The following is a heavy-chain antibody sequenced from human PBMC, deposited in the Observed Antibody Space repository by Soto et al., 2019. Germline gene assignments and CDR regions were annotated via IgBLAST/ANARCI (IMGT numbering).Heavy chain of an antibody. D-gene: IGHD1-1*01. Sequence: GESVKISCKGSGYSFTSYWIGWVRQMPGKGLEWMGIIYPGDSDTRYSPSFQGQVTISADKSISTAYLQWSSLKASDTAMYYCARAAARESWNDVGPDCWGQGTLVTVSS. CDR3: ARAAARESWNDVGPDC. CDR1: GYSFTSYW. J-gene: IGHJ4*02. V-gene: IGHV5-51*01. CDR2: IYPGDSDT.